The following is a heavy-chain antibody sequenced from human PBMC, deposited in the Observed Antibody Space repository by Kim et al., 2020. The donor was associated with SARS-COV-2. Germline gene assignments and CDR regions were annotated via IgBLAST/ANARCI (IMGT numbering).Heavy chain of an antibody. V-gene: IGHV4-39*07. J-gene: IGHJ5*02. Sequence: NPSLKSRVTISVDTSKNQFSLRLSSVTAADTAVYYCARGSGYVGYNWFDPWGQGTLVTVSS. CDR3: ARGSGYVGYNWFDP. D-gene: IGHD3-22*01.